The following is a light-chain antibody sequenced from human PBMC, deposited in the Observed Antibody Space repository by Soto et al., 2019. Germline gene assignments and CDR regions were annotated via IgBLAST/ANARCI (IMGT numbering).Light chain of an antibody. CDR1: QSFINNY. J-gene: IGKJ4*01. CDR2: GAS. Sequence: ENLLTQSPGTLSLSPGDIASLSCRSSQSFINNYLAWHQQRPGQAPRLLIFGASNRATGVPDRFTGSASGTDFTLTISRLQPEDFALYFCQQYASSPVTFGGGTKV. V-gene: IGKV3-20*01. CDR3: QQYASSPVT.